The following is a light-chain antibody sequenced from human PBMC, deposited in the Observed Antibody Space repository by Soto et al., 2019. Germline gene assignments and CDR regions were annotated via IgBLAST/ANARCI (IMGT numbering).Light chain of an antibody. CDR3: CSYAGSNNLYV. Sequence: QSALPQPPSASGSPGQSVTISCTGTSSDVGGYDSVSWYQQHPGKAPKVIIYDVSQRPSGVPDRFSGSKSGNRASLTVSGLQAEDEADYYCCSYAGSNNLYVFGTGTKLTVL. V-gene: IGLV2-8*01. CDR2: DVS. J-gene: IGLJ1*01. CDR1: SSDVGGYDS.